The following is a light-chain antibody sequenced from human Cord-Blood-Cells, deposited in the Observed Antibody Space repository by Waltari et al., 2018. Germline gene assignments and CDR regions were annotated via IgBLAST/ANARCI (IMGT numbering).Light chain of an antibody. CDR1: QDISNY. J-gene: IGKJ2*01. CDR2: DAS. V-gene: IGKV1-33*01. Sequence: DIQMTQSPSSLSASVGDRVTITCQASQDISNYLNWYQQKPGKAPKLLIYDASNLETGVLSRFSGSGSGTDFTFTISSLQPEDIATYYCQQYDNLYTFGQGTKLEIK. CDR3: QQYDNLYT.